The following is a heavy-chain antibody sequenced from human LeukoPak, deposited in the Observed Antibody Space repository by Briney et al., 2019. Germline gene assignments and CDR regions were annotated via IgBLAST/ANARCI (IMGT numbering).Heavy chain of an antibody. Sequence: ASVTVSCKASGYTFTSYGISWVRQAPGQGPEGMGWISADNDNTNYAQKLQGRVTMTTDTSTSTAYMQLRSLRSDDTAVYYCARDGRFGELFDYWGQGTLVTVSS. J-gene: IGHJ4*02. V-gene: IGHV1-18*01. CDR1: GYTFTSYG. CDR3: ARDGRFGELFDY. CDR2: ISADNDNT. D-gene: IGHD3-10*01.